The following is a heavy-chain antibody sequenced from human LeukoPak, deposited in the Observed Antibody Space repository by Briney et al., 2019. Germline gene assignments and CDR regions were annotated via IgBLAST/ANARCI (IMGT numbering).Heavy chain of an antibody. Sequence: PGGSLRLSCAASGFTARSFDMHWVRQVAGKGLEWVSAISTASNPHYAASVQGRFTIFRANAENSLYLQMSSLSAEDTAVYYCARELGIEGYWYFDLWGRGTLVTVSS. D-gene: IGHD7-27*01. J-gene: IGHJ2*01. V-gene: IGHV3-13*05. CDR1: GFTARSFD. CDR2: ISTASNP. CDR3: ARELGIEGYWYFDL.